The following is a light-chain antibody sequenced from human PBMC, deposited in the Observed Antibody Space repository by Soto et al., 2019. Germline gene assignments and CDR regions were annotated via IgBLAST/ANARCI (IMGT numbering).Light chain of an antibody. CDR2: GAS. V-gene: IGKV3-15*01. J-gene: IGKJ4*01. CDR1: QSVSSN. CDR3: QQYNSWPPHT. Sequence: EIVMTQSPATLSVSPGERATLSCRASQSVSSNLAWYQHKPGQAPRLLIYGASTMATGIQARFSGSGSGTDFPLTIISLHSESFAVYYCQQYNSWPPHTFGGGTKVEMK.